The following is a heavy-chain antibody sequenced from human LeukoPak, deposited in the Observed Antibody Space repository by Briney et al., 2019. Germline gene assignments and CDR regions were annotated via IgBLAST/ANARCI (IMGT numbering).Heavy chain of an antibody. J-gene: IGHJ3*02. D-gene: IGHD3-16*02. Sequence: SETLSLTCTVSGVSISSSNYYWAWIRQPPGKGLEWIGSIFYSGSTYYNPSLKSQVTISLDTSKNQFSLKLNSVTAADTAVYYCARDIVWGSYRYYAFDIWGQGAMVTVSS. CDR3: ARDIVWGSYRYYAFDI. V-gene: IGHV4-39*07. CDR1: GVSISSSNYY. CDR2: IFYSGST.